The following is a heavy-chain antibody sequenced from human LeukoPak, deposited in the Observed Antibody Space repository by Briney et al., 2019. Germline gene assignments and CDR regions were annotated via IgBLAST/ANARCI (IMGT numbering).Heavy chain of an antibody. CDR1: GFTFRSYE. CDR2: ISSSGSTI. V-gene: IGHV3-48*03. J-gene: IGHJ4*02. CDR3: ARAHYYDSSGLDY. D-gene: IGHD3-22*01. Sequence: GGSLRLSCAASGFTFRSYEMNWVRQAPGKGLEWVSYISSSGSTIYYADSVKGRFTISRDNAKNSLYLQMNSLRAEDTAVYYCARAHYYDSSGLDYWGQGTLVTVSS.